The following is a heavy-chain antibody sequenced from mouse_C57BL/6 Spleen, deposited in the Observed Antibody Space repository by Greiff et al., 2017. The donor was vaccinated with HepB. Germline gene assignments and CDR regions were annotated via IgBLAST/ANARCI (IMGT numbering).Heavy chain of an antibody. D-gene: IGHD1-1*01. V-gene: IGHV1-63*01. CDR3: ARGGYYGSSPFAY. CDR1: GYTFTNYW. Sequence: VQLVESGAELVRPGTSVKMSCKASGYTFTNYWIGWAKQRPGHGLEWIGDIYPGGGYTNYNEKFKGKATLTADKSSSTAYMQFSSLTSEDSAIYDCARGGYYGSSPFAYWGQGTLVTVSA. J-gene: IGHJ3*01. CDR2: IYPGGGYT.